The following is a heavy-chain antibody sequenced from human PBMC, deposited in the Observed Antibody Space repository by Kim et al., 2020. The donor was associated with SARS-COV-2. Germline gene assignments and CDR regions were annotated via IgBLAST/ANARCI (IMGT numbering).Heavy chain of an antibody. V-gene: IGHV3-23*01. J-gene: IGHJ4*02. D-gene: IGHD3-22*01. CDR3: AKGDSSGYLFDY. Sequence: CDADSVKGRFTISRDNAKNTLYLQMNSMRAEETAVYYCAKGDSSGYLFDYWGQGTLVTVSS.